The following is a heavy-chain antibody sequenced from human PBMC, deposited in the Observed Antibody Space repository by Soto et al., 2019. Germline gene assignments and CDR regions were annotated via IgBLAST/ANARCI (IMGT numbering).Heavy chain of an antibody. Sequence: QVHLVQSGTEVKKPGSSVKVSCKASGGTFSSSGFSWVRQAPGQGLEWMGMIVPSLDTTNYAQKFQARVTITADEVTSTAYMELRSLGSEDTAVYYCARCPQPRYTADPYAVDVWGQGTRVMVSS. D-gene: IGHD3-16*02. J-gene: IGHJ6*02. CDR1: GGTFSSSG. CDR2: IVPSLDTT. V-gene: IGHV1-69*11. CDR3: ARCPQPRYTADPYAVDV.